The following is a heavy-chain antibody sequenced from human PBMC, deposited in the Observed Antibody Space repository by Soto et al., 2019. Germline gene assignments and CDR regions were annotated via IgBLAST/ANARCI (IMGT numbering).Heavy chain of an antibody. CDR2: INSDGSRT. Sequence: GGSLRLSCAASGFTFSSYWMHWVRQAPGKGLVWVSRINSDGSRTSYADSVKGRFTISRDNAENTLYLQMNSLRSEDMALYYCARARRDGYNLFDYWGQGTLVTVSS. V-gene: IGHV3-74*01. J-gene: IGHJ4*02. CDR1: GFTFSSYW. D-gene: IGHD5-18*01. CDR3: ARARRDGYNLFDY.